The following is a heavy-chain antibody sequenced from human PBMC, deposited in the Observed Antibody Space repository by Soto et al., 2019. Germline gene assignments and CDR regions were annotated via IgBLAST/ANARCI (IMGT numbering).Heavy chain of an antibody. CDR1: GYTLTELS. Sequence: ASVKVSCKVSGYTLTELSMHWVRQAPGKGLEWMGGFDPEDGETIYAQKFQGRVTMTEDTSTDTAYMELSSLRSEDTAVYYGAVVVGATISAAFDIWGQGTMVTVSS. J-gene: IGHJ3*02. CDR2: FDPEDGET. CDR3: AVVVGATISAAFDI. V-gene: IGHV1-24*01. D-gene: IGHD2-15*01.